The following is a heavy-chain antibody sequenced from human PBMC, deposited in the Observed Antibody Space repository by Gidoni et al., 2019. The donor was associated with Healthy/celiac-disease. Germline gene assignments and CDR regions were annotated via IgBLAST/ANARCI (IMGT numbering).Heavy chain of an antibody. CDR2: ISYDGSNK. J-gene: IGHJ5*02. Sequence: QVQLVESGGGVVQPGRSLRPSCAASGFTFSSYAMHWVRQAPGKGLEWVAVISYDGSNKYYADSVKGRFTISRDNSKNTLYLQMNSLRAEDTAVYYCASTWFDPWGQGTLVTVSS. V-gene: IGHV3-30-3*01. CDR1: GFTFSSYA. CDR3: ASTWFDP.